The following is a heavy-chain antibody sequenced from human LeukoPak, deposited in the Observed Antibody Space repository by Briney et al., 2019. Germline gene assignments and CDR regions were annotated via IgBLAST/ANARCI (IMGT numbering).Heavy chain of an antibody. J-gene: IGHJ4*02. V-gene: IGHV3-23*01. CDR1: GFTFSSYA. Sequence: GGSLRLSCAASGFTFSSYAMSWVRQAPGKGLEWVSDITGSGDDTDYADSVKGRFTVSRDNSKNTLYLQMNSLRAEDTAVYYCAKESSYCGGDCYSDYWGQGTLVTVSS. CDR3: AKESSYCGGDCYSDY. D-gene: IGHD2-21*02. CDR2: ITGSGDDT.